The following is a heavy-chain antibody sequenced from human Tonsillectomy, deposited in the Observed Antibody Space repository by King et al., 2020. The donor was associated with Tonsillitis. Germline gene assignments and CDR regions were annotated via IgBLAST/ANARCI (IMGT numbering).Heavy chain of an antibody. Sequence: VQLQESGPGLVQPSETLSLICGVSGGSIRNYYWNWLRQPAGKGLEWIGRINANGFTKYNPYLGSRLTMSVDTSVNPFSLRLTSMTAADTAIYYCVRNNFGTVYFDLWGQGTLVTVSS. V-gene: IGHV4-4*07. CDR2: INANGFT. J-gene: IGHJ5*02. D-gene: IGHD1/OR15-1a*01. CDR3: VRNNFGTVYFDL. CDR1: GGSIRNYY.